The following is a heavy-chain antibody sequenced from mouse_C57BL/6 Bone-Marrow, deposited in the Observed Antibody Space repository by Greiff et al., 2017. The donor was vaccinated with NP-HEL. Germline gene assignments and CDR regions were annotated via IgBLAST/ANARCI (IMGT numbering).Heavy chain of an antibody. V-gene: IGHV1-82*01. D-gene: IGHD1-2*01. CDR1: GYAFSSSW. CDR3: ARGRLPAASYYYAMDY. Sequence: QVQLQQPGAELVKPGASVKVSCKASGYAFSSSWMNWVKQRPGKGLEWIGRIYPGDGDTNYNGKFKGKATLTADKSSSTAYMQLSSLTSEDSAVYFCARGRLPAASYYYAMDYWGQGTSVTVSS. CDR2: IYPGDGDT. J-gene: IGHJ4*01.